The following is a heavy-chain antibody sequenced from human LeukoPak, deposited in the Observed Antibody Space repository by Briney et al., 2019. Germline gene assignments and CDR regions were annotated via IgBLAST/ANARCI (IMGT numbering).Heavy chain of an antibody. Sequence: PGGSLRLSCAASGFTVSSTYMSWVRQAPGKGLEWVSTIRSNGATAYNADSVKGRFTISRDNSKNTVYLQMNSLRVEDTAIYYCARGQEFDDGVFDSWGQGTLVTVSS. CDR1: GFTVSSTY. J-gene: IGHJ4*02. CDR2: IRSNGATA. D-gene: IGHD1-1*01. V-gene: IGHV3-53*01. CDR3: ARGQEFDDGVFDS.